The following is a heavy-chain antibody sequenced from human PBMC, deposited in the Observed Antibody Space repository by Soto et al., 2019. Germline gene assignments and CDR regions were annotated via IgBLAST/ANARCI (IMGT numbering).Heavy chain of an antibody. V-gene: IGHV3-30-3*01. Sequence: GESLKISCAASGFTFSSYAMHWVRQAPGKGLEWVAVISYDGSNKYYADSVKGRFTISRDNSKNTLYLQMNSLRAEDTAVYYCARGLSGWYSYFDLWGRGTLVTVSS. J-gene: IGHJ2*01. CDR2: ISYDGSNK. D-gene: IGHD6-19*01. CDR1: GFTFSSYA. CDR3: ARGLSGWYSYFDL.